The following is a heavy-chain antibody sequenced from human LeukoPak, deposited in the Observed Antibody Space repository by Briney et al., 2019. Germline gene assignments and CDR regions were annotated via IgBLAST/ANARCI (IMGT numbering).Heavy chain of an antibody. Sequence: SETLSLTCTVSGYSISSGYYWSWIRQPPGKGLEWIGNIYHSGSTYYNPSLKSRVTISVDTSKNQFSLKLSSVTAADTAVYYCARTLLVSGSYRFDYWGQGTLVTVSS. CDR2: IYHSGST. D-gene: IGHD1-26*01. CDR3: ARTLLVSGSYRFDY. J-gene: IGHJ4*02. CDR1: GYSISSGYY. V-gene: IGHV4-38-2*02.